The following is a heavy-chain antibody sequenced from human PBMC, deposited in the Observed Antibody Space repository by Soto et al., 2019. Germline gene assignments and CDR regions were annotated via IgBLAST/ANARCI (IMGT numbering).Heavy chain of an antibody. Sequence: PGGSLRLSCTASVFTVSSHAMSWVRQAPGKGLEWVSGISGSAYSTYYADSVEGRFTISRDNSKSTLYLQINSLRADDTAVYYCAKDPHSWGQGTQVTVSS. V-gene: IGHV3-23*01. CDR1: VFTVSSHA. J-gene: IGHJ4*02. CDR2: ISGSAYST. CDR3: AKDPHS.